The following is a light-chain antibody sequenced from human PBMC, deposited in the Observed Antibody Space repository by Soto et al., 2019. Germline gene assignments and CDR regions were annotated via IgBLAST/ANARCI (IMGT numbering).Light chain of an antibody. J-gene: IGLJ2*01. Sequence: QSALTQPASVSGSPGQSITISCTGTSSDIGSYNLVSWFQQHPGKAPKLMIYEGSNRPSWISNRFSGSKSGNTASLTISGLQADDEADYYCCSYAGSYTFVFGGGTKVTVL. CDR2: EGS. V-gene: IGLV2-23*03. CDR3: CSYAGSYTFV. CDR1: SSDIGSYNL.